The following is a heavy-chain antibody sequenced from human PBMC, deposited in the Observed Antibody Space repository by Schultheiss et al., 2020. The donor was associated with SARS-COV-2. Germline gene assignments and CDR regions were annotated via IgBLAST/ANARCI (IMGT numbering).Heavy chain of an antibody. Sequence: GESLKISCKGSGYSFTSYWIGWVRQMPGKGLEWMGIIYPGDSDTRYSPSFQGQVTISADKSISTAYLQWSSLKASDTAMYYCARGPGGSSSWTLYWYFDLWGRGTLVTVSS. CDR3: ARGPGGSSSWTLYWYFDL. D-gene: IGHD6-13*01. V-gene: IGHV5-51*01. J-gene: IGHJ2*01. CDR2: IYPGDSDT. CDR1: GYSFTSYW.